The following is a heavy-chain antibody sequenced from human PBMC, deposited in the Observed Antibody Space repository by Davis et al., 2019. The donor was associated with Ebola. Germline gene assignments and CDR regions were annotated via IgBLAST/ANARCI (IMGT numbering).Heavy chain of an antibody. D-gene: IGHD3-3*01. V-gene: IGHV3-53*01. J-gene: IGHJ3*02. CDR1: GFIVSSSY. CDR3: ARDRSGSSADVFET. Sequence: GESLKISCAASGFIVSSSYMSWIRQAPGKGLEWVSIIYNDGRTFYSNSVKGRFTISRDISKNTLSLQLNSLRAEDTAIYYCARDRSGSSADVFETWGQGTMVTVSS. CDR2: IYNDGRT.